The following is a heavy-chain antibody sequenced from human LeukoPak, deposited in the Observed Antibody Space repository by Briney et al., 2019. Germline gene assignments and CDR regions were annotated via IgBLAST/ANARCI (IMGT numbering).Heavy chain of an antibody. J-gene: IGHJ4*02. CDR3: ARGYWFYFDY. CDR1: GGSISSYY. Sequence: SETLSLTCTVSGGSISSYYWSWIRQPPGKGLEWIGFIYYSGSTNYKPSLKSRVTISVDTSKNQFSLKLNSVTAADTAMYYCARGYWFYFDYWGQGTLVTVS. CDR2: IYYSGST. V-gene: IGHV4-59*08. D-gene: IGHD2-8*02.